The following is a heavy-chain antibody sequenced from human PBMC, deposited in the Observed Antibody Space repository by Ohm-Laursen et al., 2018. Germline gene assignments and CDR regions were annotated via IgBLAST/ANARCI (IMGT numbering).Heavy chain of an antibody. CDR3: ARVRNLLRFLEWLSDYYFDY. V-gene: IGHV4-59*12. J-gene: IGHJ4*02. Sequence: SETLSLTCTVSGGSISSYYWSWIRQPPGKGLEWIGYIYYSGNTNYNPSLKSRVTISVDTSKNQFSLKLSSVTAADTAVYYCARVRNLLRFLEWLSDYYFDYWGQGTLVTVSS. CDR2: IYYSGNT. D-gene: IGHD3-3*01. CDR1: GGSISSYY.